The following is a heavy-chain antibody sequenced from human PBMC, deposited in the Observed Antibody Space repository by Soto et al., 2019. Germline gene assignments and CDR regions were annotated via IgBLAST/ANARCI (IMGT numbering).Heavy chain of an antibody. D-gene: IGHD6-19*01. CDR1: GSTFSNYA. V-gene: IGHV3-23*01. Sequence: EVPLLESGGGLVQPGGSLRLSCAAPGSTFSNYAMNWVRQAPGKGLEWVSVISGSGGSTYYADSVKGRFTISRDNSKNTLYLQMNSLRGEDTAVYYCARRSSGWYFDYWGQGTLVTVSS. CDR3: ARRSSGWYFDY. J-gene: IGHJ4*02. CDR2: ISGSGGST.